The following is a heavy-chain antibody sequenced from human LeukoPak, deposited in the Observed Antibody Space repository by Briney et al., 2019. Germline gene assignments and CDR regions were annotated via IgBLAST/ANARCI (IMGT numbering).Heavy chain of an antibody. CDR2: ISGSGGST. CDR1: GFTFSSYA. CDR3: AKDLPPYYDFWSGYYFDY. J-gene: IGHJ4*02. D-gene: IGHD3-3*01. V-gene: IGHV3-23*01. Sequence: EPGGSLRLSCAASGFTFSSYAMSWVRQAPGKGLEWVSAISGSGGSTYYADSVKGRFTISRDNSKNTLYLQMNSLRAEDTAVYYCAKDLPPYYDFWSGYYFDYWGQGTLVTVSS.